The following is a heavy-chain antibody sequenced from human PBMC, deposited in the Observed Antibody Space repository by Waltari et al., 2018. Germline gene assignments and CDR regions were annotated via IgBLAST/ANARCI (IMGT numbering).Heavy chain of an antibody. CDR3: AKAGGIAAAEFQFDF. D-gene: IGHD6-13*01. J-gene: IGHJ4*02. CDR2: ISGPALTT. CDR1: GSTFISSG. Sequence: EVQLLESGGGLVQPGGYLRLSLGAAGSTFISSGMTWVRQAPGWGLEWVSSISGPALTTFYADSVKGRFSVSRDNSKNTLYLQINGLRADDTAVYYCAKAGGIAAAEFQFDFWGRGTLVTVSS. V-gene: IGHV3-23*01.